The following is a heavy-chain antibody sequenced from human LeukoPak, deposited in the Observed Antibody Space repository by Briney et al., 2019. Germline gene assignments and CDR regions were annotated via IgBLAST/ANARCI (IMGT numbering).Heavy chain of an antibody. V-gene: IGHV3-7*01. J-gene: IGHJ4*02. CDR3: ARDPDGDYGGHYFDY. CDR2: IKQDGSEK. CDR1: GFTFSSYW. D-gene: IGHD4-23*01. Sequence: GGSLRLSCAASGFTFSSYWMSWVRQAPGKGLEWVANIKQDGSEKYYVDSVKGRFTISRDNAENSLYLQMNSLRAEDTAVYYCARDPDGDYGGHYFDYWGQGTLVTVSS.